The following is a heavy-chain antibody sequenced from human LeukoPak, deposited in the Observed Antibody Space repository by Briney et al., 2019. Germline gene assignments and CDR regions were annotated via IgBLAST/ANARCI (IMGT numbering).Heavy chain of an antibody. V-gene: IGHV1-46*01. CDR2: INPSGGST. J-gene: IGHJ4*02. CDR3: ARLDSGQRDY. CDR1: GYTFTSYA. Sequence: GASVKVSCKASGYTFTSYAMNWVRQAPGQGLEWMGIINPSGGSTSYAQKFQGRVTMTRDTSTSTVYMELSSLRSEDTAVYYCARLDSGQRDYWGQGTLVTVSS. D-gene: IGHD1-1*01.